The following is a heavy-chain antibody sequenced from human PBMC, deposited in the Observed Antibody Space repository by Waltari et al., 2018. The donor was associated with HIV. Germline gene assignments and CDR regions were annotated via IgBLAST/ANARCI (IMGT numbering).Heavy chain of an antibody. CDR3: ATNIVVAATGTFDY. D-gene: IGHD2-15*01. CDR1: GFTLSSYG. Sequence: QVQLVESGGGVVQPGGSLRLSCAATGFTLSSYGRHWVRQAPGKGLEWVTFIRYDGSKKHYADSVKGRFTISRDNSDNTLYLEMNSLRTEDTAVYYCATNIVVAATGTFDYWGQGTRVIVTA. CDR2: IRYDGSKK. V-gene: IGHV3-30*02. J-gene: IGHJ4*02.